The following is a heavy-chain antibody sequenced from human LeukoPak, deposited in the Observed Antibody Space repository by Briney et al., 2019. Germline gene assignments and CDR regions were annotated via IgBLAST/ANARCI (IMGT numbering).Heavy chain of an antibody. CDR1: GGSISSYY. D-gene: IGHD6-19*01. Sequence: PSGTLSLTCTVSGGSISSYYWSWIRQPPGKGLEWIGYIYYSGSTNYNPSLKSRVTISVDTSKNQFSLKLSSVTAADTAVYYCARLKGSGWYGGYYFDYWGQGTLVTVSS. CDR2: IYYSGST. CDR3: ARLKGSGWYGGYYFDY. J-gene: IGHJ4*02. V-gene: IGHV4-59*08.